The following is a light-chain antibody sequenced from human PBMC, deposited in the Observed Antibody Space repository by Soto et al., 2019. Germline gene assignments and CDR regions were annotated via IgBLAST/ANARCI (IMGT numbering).Light chain of an antibody. Sequence: QSVLTQPPSVSGAPGRRVTISCTGSSSNIGAGYDVHWYQQLPGTAAKLLIYGNSNRPSGVPDRFSGSKSGTSASLAITGIQAEDEADYYCQSYDSSLSGYVFGTGSKLTVL. CDR2: GNS. V-gene: IGLV1-40*01. CDR3: QSYDSSLSGYV. CDR1: SSNIGAGYD. J-gene: IGLJ1*01.